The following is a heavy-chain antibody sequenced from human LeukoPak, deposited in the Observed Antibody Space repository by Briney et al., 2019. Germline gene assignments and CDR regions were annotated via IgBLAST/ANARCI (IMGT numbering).Heavy chain of an antibody. CDR3: AKEDHSI. CDR2: ISYDGSNK. D-gene: IGHD3-3*02. J-gene: IGHJ4*02. V-gene: IGHV3-30-3*01. Sequence: AGGSLRLSCAASGFTFSSYAMHWVRQAPGKGLEWVAVISYDGSNKYYADSVKGRFTISRDNSKNTLYLQMNSLRAEDTAVYYCAKEDHSIWGQGTLVTVSS. CDR1: GFTFSSYA.